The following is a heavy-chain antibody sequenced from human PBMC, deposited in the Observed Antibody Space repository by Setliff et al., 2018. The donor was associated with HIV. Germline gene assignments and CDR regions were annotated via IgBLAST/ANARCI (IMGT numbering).Heavy chain of an antibody. D-gene: IGHD6-19*01. CDR3: ARDPGSSSFDY. Sequence: GSLRLSCAASGFPFSNYAMSWVRQAPGKGLEWVSAISSGITDGDYADSVRGRFIISRDNAKNSLYLQMSSLRAEDTAAYYCARDPGSSSFDYWGQGTPVTVSS. J-gene: IGHJ4*02. CDR1: GFPFSNYA. CDR2: ISSGITDG. V-gene: IGHV3-21*04.